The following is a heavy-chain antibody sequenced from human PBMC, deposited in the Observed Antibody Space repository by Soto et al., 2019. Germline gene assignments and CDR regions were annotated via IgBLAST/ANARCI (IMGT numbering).Heavy chain of an antibody. D-gene: IGHD4-4*01. CDR1: GYSISSGYY. J-gene: IGHJ5*02. CDR2: IYHSGST. Sequence: SETLSLTCAVSGYSISSGYYWGWIRQPPGKGLEWIGSIYHSGSTYYNPSLKSRVTISVDTSKNQFSLKLSSVTAADTAVYYCARVLVGTKIYSKWFDPWGQGTLVTVSS. V-gene: IGHV4-38-2*01. CDR3: ARVLVGTKIYSKWFDP.